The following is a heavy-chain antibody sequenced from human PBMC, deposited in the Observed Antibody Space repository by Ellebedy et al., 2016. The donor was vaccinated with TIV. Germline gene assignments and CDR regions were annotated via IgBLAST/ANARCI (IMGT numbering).Heavy chain of an antibody. D-gene: IGHD6-13*01. J-gene: IGHJ4*02. Sequence: SETLSLTCTVSGGSISSGSYYWSWIRQPPGKGLEWIGYIYYSGSTNYNPSLKSRVTISVDSFKNQFSLKLSSVTAADTAVYYCTRDNIAVAGTSNEYWGQGTLVTVSS. CDR2: IYYSGST. CDR3: TRDNIAVAGTSNEY. CDR1: GGSISSGSYY. V-gene: IGHV4-61*01.